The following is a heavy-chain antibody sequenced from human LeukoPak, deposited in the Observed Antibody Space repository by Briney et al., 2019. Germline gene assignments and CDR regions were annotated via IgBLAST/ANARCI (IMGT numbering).Heavy chain of an antibody. Sequence: GGSLRLSCAASGFTFSTFAMSWVRQAPGKGLEWVSSISDTGTTTYYADSVKGRFTISRDNSKNTLYLQMNSLRAEDTAVSYCAKDVHPLSGRYLAYWGQGTLVTVSS. CDR1: GFTFSTFA. CDR2: ISDTGTTT. V-gene: IGHV3-23*01. CDR3: AKDVHPLSGRYLAY. J-gene: IGHJ4*02. D-gene: IGHD1-26*01.